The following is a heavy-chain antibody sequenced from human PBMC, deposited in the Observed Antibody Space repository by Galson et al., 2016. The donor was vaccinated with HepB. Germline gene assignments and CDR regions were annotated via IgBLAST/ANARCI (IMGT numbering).Heavy chain of an antibody. CDR1: PDNFISYW. D-gene: IGHD2-15*01. CDR3: ARQISDAFDS. J-gene: IGHJ3*02. V-gene: IGHV5-51*01. Sequence: QSGAEVKKPGESLKISCMGSPDNFISYWIAWVRQMPGKGLEWMGIIFPADSETRYNPSFQGQVTFSADKSINTAYLQWGSLKASDTAIYYCARQISDAFDSWGPGTMVTGSS. CDR2: IFPADSET.